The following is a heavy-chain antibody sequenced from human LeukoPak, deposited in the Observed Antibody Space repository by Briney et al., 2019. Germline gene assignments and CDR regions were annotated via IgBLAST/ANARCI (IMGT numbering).Heavy chain of an antibody. CDR2: IYYSGST. J-gene: IGHJ6*03. CDR3: ARGAAAGRYYYYYMDV. V-gene: IGHV4-39*07. Sequence: SETLSLTCTASGGSISSSSYYWGWIRQPPGKGPEWIGSIYYSGSTYYNPSLKSRVTISVDTSKNQFSLKLSSVTAADTAVYYCARGAAAGRYYYYYMDVWGKGTTVTVSS. D-gene: IGHD6-13*01. CDR1: GGSISSSSYY.